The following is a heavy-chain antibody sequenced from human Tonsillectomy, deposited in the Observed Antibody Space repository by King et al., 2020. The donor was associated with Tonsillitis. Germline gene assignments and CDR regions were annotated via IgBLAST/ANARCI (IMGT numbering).Heavy chain of an antibody. D-gene: IGHD5-18*01. CDR3: AGVTVVGGYSHGSQGAFDY. V-gene: IGHV3-30*01. Sequence: VQLVESGGGAVQPGRSLRLSCAASGFTFSSYAMHWVRQGPGKGLEWVALISYDGRNTYYADSVKGRFTISRDNSKNTLYLQMNSLRPEDTAVYYCAGVTVVGGYSHGSQGAFDYWGQGTLVTVSS. CDR1: GFTFSSYA. J-gene: IGHJ4*02. CDR2: ISYDGRNT.